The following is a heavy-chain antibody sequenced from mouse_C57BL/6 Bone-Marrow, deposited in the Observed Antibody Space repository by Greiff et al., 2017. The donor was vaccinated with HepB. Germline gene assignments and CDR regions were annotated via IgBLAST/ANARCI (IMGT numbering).Heavy chain of an antibody. Sequence: EVKVVESGGGLVKPGGSLKLSCAASGFTFSSYAMSWVRQTPEKRLEWVATISDGGSYTYYPDNVKGRFTISRDNAKNNLYLQMSHLKSEDTAMYYCARDPIYYDYDGDYWGQGTTLTVSS. CDR1: GFTFSSYA. CDR3: ARDPIYYDYDGDY. D-gene: IGHD2-4*01. CDR2: ISDGGSYT. V-gene: IGHV5-4*01. J-gene: IGHJ2*01.